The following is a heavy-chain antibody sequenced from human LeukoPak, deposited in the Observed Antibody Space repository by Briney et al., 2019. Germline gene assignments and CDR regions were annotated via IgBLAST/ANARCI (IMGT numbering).Heavy chain of an antibody. J-gene: IGHJ4*02. Sequence: SETLSLTCTVSGGSISSYYWSWIRQPPGKGLEWIGYIYYSGSTNYNPSLKSRVTISVDTSKNQFSLKLSSVTAADTAVYYCAGFSGRRPYYFDYWGQGTLVTVSS. CDR2: IYYSGST. CDR1: GGSISSYY. V-gene: IGHV4-59*01. CDR3: AGFSGRRPYYFDY. D-gene: IGHD3-10*01.